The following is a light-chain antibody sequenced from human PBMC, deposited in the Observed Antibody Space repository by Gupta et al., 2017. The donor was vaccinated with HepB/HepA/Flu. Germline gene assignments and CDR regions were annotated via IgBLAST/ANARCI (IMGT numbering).Light chain of an antibody. CDR1: QNILYSPNNKNY. CDR2: WAS. Sequence: DIVMTQSPDSLTVSLGERATINCKSGQNILYSPNNKNYLAWYQQKPGQPPKLLIYWASTRESGVPDRFSGSGSGTDFTLTISSLQAEDVAVYYCQQYYSTPWTFGQGTKVEIE. CDR3: QQYYSTPWT. V-gene: IGKV4-1*01. J-gene: IGKJ1*01.